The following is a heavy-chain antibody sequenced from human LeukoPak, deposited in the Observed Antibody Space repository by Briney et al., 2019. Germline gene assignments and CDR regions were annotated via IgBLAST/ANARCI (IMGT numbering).Heavy chain of an antibody. CDR2: IYYSGST. CDR1: GYSISSGYY. J-gene: IGHJ6*03. V-gene: IGHV4-61*01. D-gene: IGHD3-16*01. Sequence: SETLSLTCTVSGYSISSGYYWGWIRQPPGKGLEWIGYIYYSGSTNYNPSLKSRVTISVDTSKNQFSLKLSSVTAADTAVYYCARETSQKGAHYMDVWGKGTTVTISS. CDR3: ARETSQKGAHYMDV.